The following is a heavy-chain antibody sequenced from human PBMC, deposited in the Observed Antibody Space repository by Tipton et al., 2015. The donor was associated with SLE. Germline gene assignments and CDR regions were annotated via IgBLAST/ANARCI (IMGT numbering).Heavy chain of an antibody. J-gene: IGHJ4*02. V-gene: IGHV4-59*01. CDR3: ARSYYDFWSASVRGYFDY. CDR2: IYYSGGT. Sequence: TLSLTCTVPGGSISNYYWTWIRQPPGKGLEWIGYIYYSGGTNYNPSLKSRVTISVDTSKNQFSLKLNSVTAADTAVYYCARSYYDFWSASVRGYFDYWGQGTLVTVSS. CDR1: GGSISNYY. D-gene: IGHD3-3*01.